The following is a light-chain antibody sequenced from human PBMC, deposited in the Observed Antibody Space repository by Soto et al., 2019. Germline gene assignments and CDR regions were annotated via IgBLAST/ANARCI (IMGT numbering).Light chain of an antibody. CDR3: QQYSRLWS. Sequence: DIQMTQSPSSLSASVGDRVTITCRASESISTWLAWYQQKPGKSPKLLIYGASSLESGVPPRLSGDGSGTEFPLTISSMQRDDSGIYYCQQYSRLWSFGQGTKVDIK. J-gene: IGKJ1*01. CDR1: ESISTW. CDR2: GAS. V-gene: IGKV1-5*03.